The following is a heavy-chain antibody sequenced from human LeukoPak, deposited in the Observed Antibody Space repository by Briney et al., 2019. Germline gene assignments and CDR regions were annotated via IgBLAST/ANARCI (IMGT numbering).Heavy chain of an antibody. D-gene: IGHD3-10*01. Sequence: GASVKVSCKASGGTFSSYAISWVRQAPGQGLEWMGGIIPIFGTANYAQKFQGRVTITADESTSTAYMELSSLRSEDTAVYYCATPEGYYYGSGSYSPTGWFDPWGQGTLVTVSS. J-gene: IGHJ5*02. CDR2: IIPIFGTA. CDR3: ATPEGYYYGSGSYSPTGWFDP. CDR1: GGTFSSYA. V-gene: IGHV1-69*13.